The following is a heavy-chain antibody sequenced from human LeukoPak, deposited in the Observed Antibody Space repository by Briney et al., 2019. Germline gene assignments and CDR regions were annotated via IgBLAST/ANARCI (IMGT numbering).Heavy chain of an antibody. D-gene: IGHD6-19*01. CDR2: ISSSGGTT. V-gene: IGHV3-23*01. CDR3: AKAGIAVPATPEY. CDR1: GFTFSSYA. Sequence: XSCXASGFTFSSYAMNWVRQAPGKGLEWVSVISSSGGTTYYSDSVKGRFIISRDNSKNTLYLQMNSLRAEDTAVYYCAKAGIAVPATPEYCGQGTQVTVSS. J-gene: IGHJ4*02.